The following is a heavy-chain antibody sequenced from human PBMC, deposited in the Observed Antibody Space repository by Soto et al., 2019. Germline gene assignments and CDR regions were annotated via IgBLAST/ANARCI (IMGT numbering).Heavy chain of an antibody. J-gene: IGHJ4*02. Sequence: GGSLRLSCAASGFTFSSYSMNWVRQAPGKGLEWVSYISSSSSTIYYADSVKGRFTISRDNAKNSLYLQMNSLRAEDTAVYYCARREDPYSGYDLFLGSFDYWGQGTLVTVSS. D-gene: IGHD5-12*01. V-gene: IGHV3-48*01. CDR1: GFTFSSYS. CDR3: ARREDPYSGYDLFLGSFDY. CDR2: ISSSSSTI.